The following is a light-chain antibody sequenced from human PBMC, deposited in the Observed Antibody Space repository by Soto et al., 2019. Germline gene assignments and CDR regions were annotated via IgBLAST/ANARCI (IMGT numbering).Light chain of an antibody. J-gene: IGLJ3*02. CDR3: YSYAGSYAFGWV. V-gene: IGLV2-11*01. CDR2: DVS. CDR1: SSDVGGYNY. Sequence: QSALTQPRSVSGSPGQSVTISWTGTSSDVGGYNYVSWYQQHPGKAPKLMIYDVSKRPSAVPDRFSGSKSGNTASLTISWLQAEDEADYYCYSYAGSYAFGWVFGGGTNVTVL.